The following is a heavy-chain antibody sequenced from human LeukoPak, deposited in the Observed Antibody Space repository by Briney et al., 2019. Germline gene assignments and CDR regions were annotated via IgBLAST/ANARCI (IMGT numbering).Heavy chain of an antibody. D-gene: IGHD4-17*01. CDR3: AKLHGDFLPAHY. Sequence: PGGSLRLSCAASGFTFSSYAMSWVRQAPGKGLEWVASLHYDGIKKYYAASVKGRFTISRDSSKNTLVLQMNTLRVEDTALYYCAKLHGDFLPAHYWGQGTLVTVSS. V-gene: IGHV3-30*02. J-gene: IGHJ4*02. CDR2: LHYDGIKK. CDR1: GFTFSSYA.